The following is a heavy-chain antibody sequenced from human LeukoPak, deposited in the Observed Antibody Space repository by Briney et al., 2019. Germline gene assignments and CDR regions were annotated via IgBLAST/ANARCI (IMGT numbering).Heavy chain of an antibody. CDR3: ARVARANYQFDP. V-gene: IGHV4-61*02. D-gene: IGHD1-7*01. J-gene: IGHJ5*01. CDR2: IYTSGST. Sequence: PSETLSLTCTVSGGSISSGSYYWSWIRQPAGKALEWIGRIYTSGSTNYNPSRKSRVTISVDTSKNQFSLTLSSVTAADTAVYYCARVARANYQFDPWGQGTLVTVSS. CDR1: GGSISSGSYY.